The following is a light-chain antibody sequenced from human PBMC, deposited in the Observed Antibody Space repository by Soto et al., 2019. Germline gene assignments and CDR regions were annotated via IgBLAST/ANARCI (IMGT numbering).Light chain of an antibody. V-gene: IGKV1-5*01. Sequence: DIQMTQSPSTLSASVGDRVTITCRASQSIGNWLAWYQQKPGKAPKLLIYDASSLESGVPSRFSGSVSGTEFTLTISSLQPDDFATYYCQQYSSYSSTFGHGTKVEVK. CDR1: QSIGNW. CDR3: QQYSSYSST. CDR2: DAS. J-gene: IGKJ1*01.